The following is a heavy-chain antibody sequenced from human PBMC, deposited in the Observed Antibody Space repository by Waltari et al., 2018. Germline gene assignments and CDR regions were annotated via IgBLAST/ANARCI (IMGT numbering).Heavy chain of an antibody. CDR2: IFFGGGDS. D-gene: IGHD3-10*01. J-gene: IGHJ4*02. Sequence: VQLVESGGGAVQPGMSLRLSCAASGFSLSTYGMHWVRQAPGKGLEWVALIFFGGGDSFYADSVRGRFTISRDNSKNTLYLDINSLRLDDTAIYYCAKDAFGNTYLDHWGQGTLVTVSS. V-gene: IGHV3-30*19. CDR1: GFSLSTYG. CDR3: AKDAFGNTYLDH.